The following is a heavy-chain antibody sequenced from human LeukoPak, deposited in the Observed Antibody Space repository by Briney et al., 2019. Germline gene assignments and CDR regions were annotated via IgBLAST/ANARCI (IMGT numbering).Heavy chain of an antibody. CDR3: AKVRWGSDNALDS. D-gene: IGHD3-16*01. J-gene: IGHJ4*02. V-gene: IGHV3-30*18. CDR1: GFPFSDYG. Sequence: QAGTSLRLSCAASGFPFSDYGMYWVRQAPGKGLEWLAVISHDGSNKYYAESVKGRITISRDNSMNTLYLQMHSLRAEDTAVYYCAKVRWGSDNALDSWGQGTLVTGSS. CDR2: ISHDGSNK.